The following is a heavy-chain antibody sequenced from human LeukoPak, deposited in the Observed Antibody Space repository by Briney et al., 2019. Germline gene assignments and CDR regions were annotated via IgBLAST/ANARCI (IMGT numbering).Heavy chain of an antibody. J-gene: IGHJ6*02. CDR3: ARGGYCGGDCYSTYYYYGMDV. CDR1: GFQFSTYE. D-gene: IGHD2-21*02. V-gene: IGHV3-21*01. CDR2: ISSSSSYI. Sequence: GGSLRLSCAASGFQFSTYEMNWVRQAPGKGLEWVSSISSSSSYIYYADSVKGRFTISRDNAKNSLYLQMNSLRAEDTAVYYCARGGYCGGDCYSTYYYYGMDVWGQGTTVTVSS.